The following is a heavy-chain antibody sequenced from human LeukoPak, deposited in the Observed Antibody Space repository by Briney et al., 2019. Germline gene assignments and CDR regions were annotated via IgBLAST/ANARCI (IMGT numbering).Heavy chain of an antibody. D-gene: IGHD3-10*01. V-gene: IGHV3-48*04. CDR3: AKVARGAFDI. J-gene: IGHJ3*02. CDR2: ISSSSSTI. CDR1: GFTFSSYS. Sequence: PGGSLRLSCAASGFTFSSYSMNWVRQAPGKGLEWVSYISSSSSTIYYADSVKGRFTISRDNAKNSLYLQMNSLRAEDTAVYYCAKVARGAFDIWGQGTMVTVSS.